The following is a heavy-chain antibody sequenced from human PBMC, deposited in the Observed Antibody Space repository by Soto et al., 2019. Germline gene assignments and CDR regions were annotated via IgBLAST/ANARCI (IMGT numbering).Heavy chain of an antibody. CDR3: ARSSIAARTRGYYYGMDV. Sequence: SVKVSCKASGGTFSSYAISWVRQAPGQGLEWMGGIIPIFGTANYAQKFQGRVTITADESTSTAYMELSSLRSEDTAVYYCARSSIAARTRGYYYGMDVWGQGTTVTVSS. CDR1: GGTFSSYA. J-gene: IGHJ6*02. D-gene: IGHD6-6*01. V-gene: IGHV1-69*13. CDR2: IIPIFGTA.